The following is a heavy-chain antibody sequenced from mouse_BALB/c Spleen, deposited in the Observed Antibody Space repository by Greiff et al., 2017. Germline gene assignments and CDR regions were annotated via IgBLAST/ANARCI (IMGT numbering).Heavy chain of an antibody. CDR1: GYTFTSYY. J-gene: IGHJ2*01. Sequence: VQLQQSGPELVKPGASVRISCKASGYTFTSYYIHWVKQRPGQGLEWIGWIYPGNVNTKYNEKFKGKATLTADKSSSTAYMQLSSLTSEDSAVYFCARGSLYYFDYWGQGTTLTVSS. CDR3: ARGSLYYFDY. V-gene: IGHV1S56*01. CDR2: IYPGNVNT.